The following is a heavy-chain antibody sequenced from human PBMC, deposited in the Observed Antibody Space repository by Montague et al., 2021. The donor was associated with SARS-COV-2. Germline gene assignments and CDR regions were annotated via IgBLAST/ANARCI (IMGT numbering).Heavy chain of an antibody. CDR1: GTSFSGYY. CDR2: IHHGGST. CDR3: ARLGDGVVPSPILGAGPYYSYYYVDV. D-gene: IGHD2-2*02. V-gene: IGHV4-34*01. Sequence: SETLSLTSAVHGTSFSGYYWNWIRQPPGKGLEWIGEIHHGGSTNXNPSLKSRVTISADTSKNQFSLKLTSVAAADTAVYYCARLGDGVVPSPILGAGPYYSYYYVDVWGKGTTVTVSS. J-gene: IGHJ6*03.